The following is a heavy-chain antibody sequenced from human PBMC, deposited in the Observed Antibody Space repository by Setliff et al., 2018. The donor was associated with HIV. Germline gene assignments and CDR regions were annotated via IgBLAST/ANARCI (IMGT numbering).Heavy chain of an antibody. CDR2: IIPISGRS. Sequence: SVKVSCKASGATSSSFAVSWVRQAPGQGLEFMGRIIPISGRSDYAQKFQGRVTMTADKFTNTVYMELNSLTSADTAVYYCARESPDGLDYWGQGTLVTVSS. D-gene: IGHD2-8*01. CDR1: GATSSSFA. J-gene: IGHJ4*02. V-gene: IGHV1-69*04. CDR3: ARESPDGLDY.